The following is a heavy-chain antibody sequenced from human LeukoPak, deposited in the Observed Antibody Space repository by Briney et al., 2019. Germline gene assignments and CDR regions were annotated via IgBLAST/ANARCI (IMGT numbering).Heavy chain of an antibody. CDR2: IWSDGSSQ. D-gene: IGHD3-16*01. J-gene: IGHJ5*02. Sequence: GGSLRLSCAASGFAFSSYAMSWVRQAPGKGLEWVALIWSDGSSQYYADSVKGRFTISRDNSKNTHFLQMNSLRAEDTAVYYCAKDRGSNLYDGFTWFDPWGQGTLVTVSS. CDR3: AKDRGSNLYDGFTWFDP. CDR1: GFAFSSYA. V-gene: IGHV3-33*06.